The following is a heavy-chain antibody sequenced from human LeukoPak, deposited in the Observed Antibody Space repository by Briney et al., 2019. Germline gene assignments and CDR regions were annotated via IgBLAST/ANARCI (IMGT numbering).Heavy chain of an antibody. V-gene: IGHV1-69*04. CDR3: ARDGGITMVRGVNGGYYYYGMDV. CDR1: GGTFSSYA. Sequence: SVKVSCKASGGTFSSYAISWVRQAPGQGLEWMGRIIPILGIANYAQKFQGRVTITADKSTSTAYMELSSLRSEDTAVYYCARDGGITMVRGVNGGYYYYGMDVWGQGTTVTVSS. CDR2: IIPILGIA. D-gene: IGHD3-10*01. J-gene: IGHJ6*02.